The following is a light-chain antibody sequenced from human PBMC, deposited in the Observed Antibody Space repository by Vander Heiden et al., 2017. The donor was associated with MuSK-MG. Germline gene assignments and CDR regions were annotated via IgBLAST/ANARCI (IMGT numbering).Light chain of an antibody. CDR1: QSVSSY. V-gene: IGKV3-11*01. CDR3: QQRSNWPPL. Sequence: EIVLTQSPATLSLSPGERATLSCRASQSVSSYLAWYQQKPGQAPRLLIYDASNRATGIPARFSGSGSGTDFTITIRSLEPEDFAVYYCQQRSNWPPLFGGGTKVEIK. J-gene: IGKJ4*01. CDR2: DAS.